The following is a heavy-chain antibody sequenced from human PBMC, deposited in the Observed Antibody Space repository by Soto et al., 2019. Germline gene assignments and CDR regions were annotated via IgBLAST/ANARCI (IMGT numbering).Heavy chain of an antibody. D-gene: IGHD3-10*01. CDR1: GFTFDDYA. CDR2: ISWNSGSI. CDR3: AKGGVLLWFGELLMDV. J-gene: IGHJ6*04. Sequence: GGSLRLSCAASGFTFDDYAMHWVRQAPGKGLEWVSGISWNSGSIGYADSVKGRFTISRDNAKNSLYLQMNSLRAEDTALYYCAKGGVLLWFGELLMDVWGKGTTLTVSS. V-gene: IGHV3-9*01.